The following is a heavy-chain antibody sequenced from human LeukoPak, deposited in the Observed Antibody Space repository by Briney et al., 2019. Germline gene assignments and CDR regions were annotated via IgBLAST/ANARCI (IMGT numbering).Heavy chain of an antibody. V-gene: IGHV5-51*01. J-gene: IGHJ4*02. Sequence: GESLKISSRGAGYSFTSYWIGWVRQMPGKVLEWMGIIYPGDSDTRYSQSFQGQVTLSADKSISTAYLQWSRLKASDTAMYYCARHTGGYSGYVDWGQGTLVTVSS. D-gene: IGHD5-12*01. CDR1: GYSFTSYW. CDR3: ARHTGGYSGYVD. CDR2: IYPGDSDT.